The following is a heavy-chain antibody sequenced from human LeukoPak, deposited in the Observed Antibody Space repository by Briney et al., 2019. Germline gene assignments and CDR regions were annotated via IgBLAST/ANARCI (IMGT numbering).Heavy chain of an antibody. CDR3: ARDLGGYSYGYDYYGMDV. Sequence: SETLSLTCTVSGGSISSYYWGWIRQPPGKGLEWIGYIYYSGSTNYNPSLKSRVTISVDTSKNQFSLKLSSVTAADTAVYYCARDLGGYSYGYDYYGMDVWGQGTAVTVSS. J-gene: IGHJ6*02. CDR2: IYYSGST. CDR1: GGSISSYY. D-gene: IGHD5-18*01. V-gene: IGHV4-59*01.